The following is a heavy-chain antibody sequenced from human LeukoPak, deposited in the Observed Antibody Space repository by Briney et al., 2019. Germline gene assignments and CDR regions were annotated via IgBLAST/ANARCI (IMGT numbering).Heavy chain of an antibody. D-gene: IGHD6-19*01. J-gene: IGHJ4*02. CDR3: ATGVRGYNSALDY. CDR1: GFTFSNYY. Sequence: GGSLRLSCAASGFTFSNYYMNWVRQAPGKGLEWVSSISSGSSYIYYADSLKGRFTISRDNAKNSLYLQMNSLRAEDTAVYYCATGVRGYNSALDYWGQGTLATVSP. CDR2: ISSGSSYI. V-gene: IGHV3-21*01.